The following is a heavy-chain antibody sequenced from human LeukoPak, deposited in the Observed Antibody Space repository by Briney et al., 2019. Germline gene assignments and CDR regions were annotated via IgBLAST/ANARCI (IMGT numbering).Heavy chain of an antibody. V-gene: IGHV3-74*01. CDR2: INSDGSST. J-gene: IGHJ4*02. CDR3: ARDYSFSHFDY. CDR1: GFTFSSYW. D-gene: IGHD5/OR15-5a*01. Sequence: HTGGSLRLSCAASGFTFSSYWMHWVRQAPGKGLVWVSRINSDGSSTSYADAVKGRFTISRDNAKNTAYLQMNSLRAEDTAVYYCARDYSFSHFDYWGQGTLVTVSS.